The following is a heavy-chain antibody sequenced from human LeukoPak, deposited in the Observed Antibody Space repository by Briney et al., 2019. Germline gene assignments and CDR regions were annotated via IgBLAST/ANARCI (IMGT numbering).Heavy chain of an antibody. CDR1: GGSISSYY. D-gene: IGHD2-2*01. V-gene: IGHV4-59*01. Sequence: PSETLSLTCTVSGGSISSYYWSWIRQPPGKGLEWIGYIYYSGSTNYNPSLKSRVTISVDTSKNQFSLTLSSVTAADTAVYYCARGGGHCSSTSCYQFDPWGQGTLVTVSS. CDR2: IYYSGST. CDR3: ARGGGHCSSTSCYQFDP. J-gene: IGHJ5*02.